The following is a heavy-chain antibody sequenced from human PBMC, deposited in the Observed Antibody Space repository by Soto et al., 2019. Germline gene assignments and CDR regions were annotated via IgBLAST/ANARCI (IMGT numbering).Heavy chain of an antibody. CDR1: VYSFRNYL. CDR3: AMVDNYVTPTPQDV. J-gene: IGHJ6*02. Sequence: PLNRARKSSVYSFRNYLIGRVLLTTGQGLEWMGWISPYSGNTHYASKVQGRLTMTTDPSTSTAYMDLGSLTSDDTAVYYCAMVDNYVTPTPQDVWGQGTTVTVSS. V-gene: IGHV1-18*01. D-gene: IGHD3-16*01. CDR2: ISPYSGNT.